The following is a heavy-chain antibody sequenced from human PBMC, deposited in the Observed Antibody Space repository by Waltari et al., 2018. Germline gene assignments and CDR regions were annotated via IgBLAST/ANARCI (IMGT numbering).Heavy chain of an antibody. CDR3: ARDRNPRITMIVVGAGWFDP. D-gene: IGHD3-22*01. J-gene: IGHJ5*02. V-gene: IGHV1-69*13. Sequence: QVQLVQSGAEVKKPGSSVKVSCKASGGTFSSYAISWVRQAPGQGLEWMGGIIPIFGTANYAQKFQGRVTITADESTSTAYMELSSLRSEDTAVYYCARDRNPRITMIVVGAGWFDPWGQGTLVTVSS. CDR1: GGTFSSYA. CDR2: IIPIFGTA.